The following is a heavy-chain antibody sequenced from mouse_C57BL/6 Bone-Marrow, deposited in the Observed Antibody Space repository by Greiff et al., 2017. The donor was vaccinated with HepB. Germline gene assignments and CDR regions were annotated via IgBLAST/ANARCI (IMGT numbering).Heavy chain of an antibody. Sequence: QVQLQQSGPGLVQPSQSLSITCTVSGFSLTSYGVHWVRQSPGKGLEWLGVIWSGGSTDYNAAFISRLSISKDNSKSQVFFKMNSLQADDTAIYYCARTAYYSNGLAAPFDVWGTGTTVTVSS. CDR2: IWSGGST. CDR1: GFSLTSYG. V-gene: IGHV2-2*01. J-gene: IGHJ1*03. CDR3: ARTAYYSNGLAAPFDV. D-gene: IGHD2-5*01.